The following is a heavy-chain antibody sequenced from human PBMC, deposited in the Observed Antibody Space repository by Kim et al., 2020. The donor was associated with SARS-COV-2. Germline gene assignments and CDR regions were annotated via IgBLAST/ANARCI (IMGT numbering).Heavy chain of an antibody. V-gene: IGHV3-23*01. D-gene: IGHD6-19*01. Sequence: YPDAVKGRFTNSRDNAKNTLYLTMNSLRDEDTAVYYCAKDRGIAVAGSYYWGQGTLVTVSS. CDR3: AKDRGIAVAGSYY. J-gene: IGHJ4*02.